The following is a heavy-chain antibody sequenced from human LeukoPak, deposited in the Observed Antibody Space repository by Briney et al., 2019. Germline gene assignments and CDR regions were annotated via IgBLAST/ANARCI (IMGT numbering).Heavy chain of an antibody. D-gene: IGHD2-2*01. V-gene: IGHV3-23*01. Sequence: GGSLRLSCAASGFTFSSYAMSWVRQAPGKGLEWVSAISGSGGSTYYADSVKGRFTISRDSSKNTLYLQMNSLRAEDTAVYYCAKDHGCSSTSCHGWYFDLWGRGTLVTVSS. J-gene: IGHJ2*01. CDR3: AKDHGCSSTSCHGWYFDL. CDR2: ISGSGGST. CDR1: GFTFSSYA.